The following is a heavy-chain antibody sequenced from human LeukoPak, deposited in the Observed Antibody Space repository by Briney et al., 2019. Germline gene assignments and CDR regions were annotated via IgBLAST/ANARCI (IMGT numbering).Heavy chain of an antibody. Sequence: SETLSLTCTVSGGSISSYYWSWIRQPPGKGLEWIGYIYYSGSTNYNPSLKSRVTISVDTTKNQFSLKLSSVTAADTAVYYCARADSYSILPFDYWGQGTLVTVSS. CDR1: GGSISSYY. D-gene: IGHD2-21*01. V-gene: IGHV4-59*01. J-gene: IGHJ4*02. CDR2: IYYSGST. CDR3: ARADSYSILPFDY.